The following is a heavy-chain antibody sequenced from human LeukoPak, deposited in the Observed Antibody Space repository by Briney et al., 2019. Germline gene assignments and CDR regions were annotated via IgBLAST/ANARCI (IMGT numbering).Heavy chain of an antibody. D-gene: IGHD4-11*01. Sequence: GASVKVSCKASGYTFTNFDINWVRQATGQGLEWMGWMNPKTGNTGSAQSLQGRVTITGNTSISTAYMELSSLRSEDTAVYYCVRIDYSNAFDIWGQGTMVTVSS. CDR2: MNPKTGNT. CDR3: VRIDYSNAFDI. J-gene: IGHJ3*02. V-gene: IGHV1-8*01. CDR1: GYTFTNFD.